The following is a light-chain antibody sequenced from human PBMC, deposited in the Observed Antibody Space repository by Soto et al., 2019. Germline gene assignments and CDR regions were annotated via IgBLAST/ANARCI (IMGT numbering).Light chain of an antibody. CDR3: QQYNSYWA. J-gene: IGKJ1*01. CDR1: QSISSW. CDR2: DAS. V-gene: IGKV1-5*01. Sequence: DIQMTQSPSTLSASVGDRVTITCRASQSISSWLAWYQQNPGKAPKLLIYDASRLESGVPSRFSGSGSGTEFTLTISSLQPDDFATYSCQQYNSYWAFGQGTKVEIK.